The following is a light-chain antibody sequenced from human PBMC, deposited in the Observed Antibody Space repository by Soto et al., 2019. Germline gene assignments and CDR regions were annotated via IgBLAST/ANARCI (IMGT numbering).Light chain of an antibody. V-gene: IGKV3-20*01. J-gene: IGKJ5*01. CDR1: QSVDSNY. CDR3: QQYGGSFLT. Sequence: EIVLTQSPGTLSLSPGERATLSCRASQSVDSNYLAWYQQNPGQAPRLLIYAASSRATGIPDRFSGGGSGTDFTLTISRLEAEDFAVDYCQQYGGSFLTFGQGTRLEIK. CDR2: AAS.